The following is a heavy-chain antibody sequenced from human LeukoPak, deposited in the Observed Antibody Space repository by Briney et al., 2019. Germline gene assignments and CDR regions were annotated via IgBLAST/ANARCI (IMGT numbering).Heavy chain of an antibody. V-gene: IGHV4-59*01. J-gene: IGHJ4*02. CDR1: GGSISSYY. CDR2: IYYSGST. Sequence: SETLSLTCTVSGGSISSYYWSWIRQPPGKGLEWIGYIYYSGSTNYNPSLKSRVTISVDTSKNQYSLKLSSVTAADTAVYYCARGMAPDYFDYWGQGTLVTVSS. D-gene: IGHD5-24*01. CDR3: ARGMAPDYFDY.